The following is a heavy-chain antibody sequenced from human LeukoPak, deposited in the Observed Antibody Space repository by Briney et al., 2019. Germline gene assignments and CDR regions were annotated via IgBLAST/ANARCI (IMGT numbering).Heavy chain of an antibody. CDR2: ISGSGGST. J-gene: IGHJ4*02. V-gene: IGHV3-23*01. D-gene: IGHD6-19*01. CDR1: RFTFSSYA. CDR3: AKDRGIAVDLFDY. Sequence: PGGSLRLSCAASRFTFSSYAMSWVRQAPGKGLEWVSAISGSGGSTYYADSVKGRFTISRDNSKNTLYLQMNSLRAEDTAVYYCAKDRGIAVDLFDYWGQGTLVTVSS.